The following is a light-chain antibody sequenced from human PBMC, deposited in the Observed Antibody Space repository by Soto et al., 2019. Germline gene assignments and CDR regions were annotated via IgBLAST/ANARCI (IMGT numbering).Light chain of an antibody. CDR3: QQYDDWLRLT. Sequence: EIVMTQSPATLSVSPGERATLSCRASQSVNIYLAWYQQKPGQAPRLLIFGASYRATGIPARFSGSGSGTEFNLTISSLQAEDFAFYFCQQYDDWLRLTFGGGTEVEIK. V-gene: IGKV3D-15*01. J-gene: IGKJ4*01. CDR2: GAS. CDR1: QSVNIY.